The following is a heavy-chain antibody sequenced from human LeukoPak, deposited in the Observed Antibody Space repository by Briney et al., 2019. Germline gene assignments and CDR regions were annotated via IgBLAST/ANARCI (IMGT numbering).Heavy chain of an antibody. J-gene: IGHJ4*02. D-gene: IGHD2-2*01. CDR2: ISYDGNNK. Sequence: GRSLRLSCAASGFTFSSYAMHWVRQAPGKGLEWVAVISYDGNNKYYADSVKGRFTISRDNGQNSLYLQMNSLRAEDTAVYYCARREPQGCSGTSCFAGPVGHWGQGTLVTVSS. CDR3: ARREPQGCSGTSCFAGPVGH. V-gene: IGHV3-30-3*01. CDR1: GFTFSSYA.